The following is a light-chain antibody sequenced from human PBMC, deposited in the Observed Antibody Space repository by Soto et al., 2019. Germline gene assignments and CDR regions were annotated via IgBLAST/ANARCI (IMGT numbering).Light chain of an antibody. CDR3: CSYANGNTLL. CDR2: EVT. CDR1: SSDVGSYDL. V-gene: IGLV2-23*02. Sequence: QSVLTQPASVSGSPGQSITISCTGTSSDVGSYDLVSWYQHHPGTAPKLILYEVTKRPSGVSNRFSGSKSGNTASLTISGLQTADDSHYYCCSYANGNTLLFGGGTKLTVL. J-gene: IGLJ2*01.